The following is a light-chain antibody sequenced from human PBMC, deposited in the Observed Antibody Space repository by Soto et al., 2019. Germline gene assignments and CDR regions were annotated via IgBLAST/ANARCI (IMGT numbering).Light chain of an antibody. J-gene: IGKJ4*01. CDR3: QQYNSYSPT. CDR2: DAS. V-gene: IGKV1-5*01. CDR1: QSISSW. Sequence: DIQMTQSPSTLSASVGDRVTITCRASQSISSWLAWYQQKPGKAPKLLIYDASSLESGVPSRFSGSGSGTEFTLTISSLQPDDFATYYCQQYNSYSPTFGGGTMGDIK.